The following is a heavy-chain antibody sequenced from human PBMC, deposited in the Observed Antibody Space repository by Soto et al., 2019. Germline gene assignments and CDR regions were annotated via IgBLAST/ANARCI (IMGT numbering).Heavy chain of an antibody. D-gene: IGHD5-12*01. CDR1: GGTFSSYA. CDR2: IIPIFGTA. Sequence: ASVKVSCKASGGTFSSYAISWVRQAPGQGLEWMGGIIPIFGTANYAQKFQGRVTITADESTSTAYMELSSLRSEDTAVYYCARGDGYNYVFDYWGQGTLVTVSS. V-gene: IGHV1-69*13. J-gene: IGHJ4*02. CDR3: ARGDGYNYVFDY.